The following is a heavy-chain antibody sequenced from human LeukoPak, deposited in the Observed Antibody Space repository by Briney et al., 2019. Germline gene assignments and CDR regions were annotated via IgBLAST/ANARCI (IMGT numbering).Heavy chain of an antibody. J-gene: IGHJ6*02. CDR2: MNPNSGNT. V-gene: IGHV1-8*01. CDR3: ARRRGVTCSSTSCQRKYGMDV. Sequence: ASVKVSCKASGYTFTSYDINWVRQATGQGLEWMGWMNPNSGNTGYAQKFQGRVTMTRNTSISTAYMELSSLRSEDTAVYYCARRRGVTCSSTSCQRKYGMDVWGQGTTVTVSS. CDR1: GYTFTSYD. D-gene: IGHD2-2*01.